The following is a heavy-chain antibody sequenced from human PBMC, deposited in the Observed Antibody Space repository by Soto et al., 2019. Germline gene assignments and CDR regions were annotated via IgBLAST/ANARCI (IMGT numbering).Heavy chain of an antibody. J-gene: IGHJ6*02. CDR1: GFTFSDHY. Sequence: GGSLRLSCAASGFTFSDHYMDWVRQAPGKGLEWVGRTRNKANSYTTEYAASVKGRFTISRDDSKNSLYLQMNSLKTEDTAVYYCARGTNGMDVWGQGTTVTSP. CDR2: TRNKANSYTT. CDR3: ARGTNGMDV. V-gene: IGHV3-72*01.